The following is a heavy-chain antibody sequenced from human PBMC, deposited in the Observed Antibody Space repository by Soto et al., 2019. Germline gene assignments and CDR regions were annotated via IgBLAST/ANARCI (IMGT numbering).Heavy chain of an antibody. J-gene: IGHJ4*02. CDR3: AKKSTDSSGYFDF. Sequence: EVQLLESGGGVVQPGGSLRLSCAASGFIFSNYAMSWVRQAPGKGLEWVSGIGGSGGSTYNADSVKGRFTISRDNSKNTMYMQMNSLRVEDTAEYYCAKKSTDSSGYFDFWGQGTLVTVSS. CDR2: IGGSGGST. D-gene: IGHD2-2*01. CDR1: GFIFSNYA. V-gene: IGHV3-23*01.